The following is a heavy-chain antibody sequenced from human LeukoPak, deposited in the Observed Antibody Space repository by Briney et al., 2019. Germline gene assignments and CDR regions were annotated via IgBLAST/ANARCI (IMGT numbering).Heavy chain of an antibody. CDR2: ISSSSSYT. D-gene: IGHD4-23*01. V-gene: IGHV3-21*01. CDR1: GFTFRSYS. CDR3: ARENSDGGGKDAFYC. Sequence: GGSLRLSCAASGFTFRSYSMNWVRQAPGKGLEWVSSISSSSSYTYYADSVKGRFTISRDNAKNSRYLQMNSLRADDTAVYYCARENSDGGGKDAFYCWGPGATVTV. J-gene: IGHJ6*02.